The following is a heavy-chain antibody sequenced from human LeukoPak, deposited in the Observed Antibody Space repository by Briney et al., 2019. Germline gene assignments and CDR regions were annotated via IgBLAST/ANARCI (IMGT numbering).Heavy chain of an antibody. CDR3: ARSSRITMIRSPDAFDI. CDR1: GGSISSYY. CDR2: IYTSGST. J-gene: IGHJ3*02. Sequence: PSETLSLTCTVSGGSISSYYWSWIRQPAGKGLEWIGRIYTSGSTNYNPSLKSGVTMSVDTSKNQFSLKLSSVTAADTAVYYCARSSRITMIRSPDAFDIWGQGTMVTVSS. D-gene: IGHD3-22*01. V-gene: IGHV4-4*07.